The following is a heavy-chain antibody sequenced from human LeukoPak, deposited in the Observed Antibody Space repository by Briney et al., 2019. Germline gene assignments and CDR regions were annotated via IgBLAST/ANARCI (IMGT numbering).Heavy chain of an antibody. V-gene: IGHV3-30*03. D-gene: IGHD1-1*01. CDR3: ATVRLDY. J-gene: IGHJ4*02. CDR1: GFTFSSYG. CDR2: ISYDGSNK. Sequence: PGGSLRLSCAASGFTFSSYGIHWVRQAPGKGLVWVAVISYDGSNKYYADSVKGRFTISRDNSKNTLYLQMNSLGAEDTAVYYCATVRLDYWGQGTLVTVSS.